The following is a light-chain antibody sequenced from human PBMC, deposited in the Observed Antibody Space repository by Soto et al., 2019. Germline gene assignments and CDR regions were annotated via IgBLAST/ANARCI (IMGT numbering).Light chain of an antibody. V-gene: IGLV2-14*03. Sequence: QSVLTQPASVSGSPVQSITISCTGTSSDVVGDNYVSWYQHHPGKAPKLMIYDVSNRPSGVSNRLSVSKSGHTASLTISGLQPEDEADYYCSSYTPSTTRQIVFGTGTKVTVL. CDR2: DVS. J-gene: IGLJ1*01. CDR3: SSYTPSTTRQIV. CDR1: SSDVVGDNY.